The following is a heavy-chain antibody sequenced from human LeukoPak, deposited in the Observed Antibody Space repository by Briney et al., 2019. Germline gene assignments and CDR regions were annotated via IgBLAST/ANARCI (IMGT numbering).Heavy chain of an antibody. V-gene: IGHV3-30*02. CDR1: GFTFSSYG. CDR2: IRYDGSNK. Sequence: GGSLRLSCAASGFTFSSYGMHWVRQAPGKGLEWVAFIRYDGSNKYYADSVKGRFTISRDNSKNTLYLQMNSLRAEDTAVCYCASISSGWSEDYWGQGTLVTVSS. CDR3: ASISSGWSEDY. D-gene: IGHD6-19*01. J-gene: IGHJ4*02.